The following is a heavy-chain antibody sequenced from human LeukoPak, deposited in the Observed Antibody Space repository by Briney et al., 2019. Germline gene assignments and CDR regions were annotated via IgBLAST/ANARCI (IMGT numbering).Heavy chain of an antibody. CDR3: AKWGPYYDTLTGYFQGHFDY. CDR2: IKTKTDGGST. Sequence: GGSLRLSCAASGFTFSNAWMSWVRQAPGKGLEWVGRIKTKTDGGSTYYADSVKGRFTISRDNSKNTLYLQMNSLRAEDTAVYYCAKWGPYYDTLTGYFQGHFDYWGQGTLVTVSS. D-gene: IGHD3-9*01. J-gene: IGHJ4*02. CDR1: GFTFSNAW. V-gene: IGHV3-15*01.